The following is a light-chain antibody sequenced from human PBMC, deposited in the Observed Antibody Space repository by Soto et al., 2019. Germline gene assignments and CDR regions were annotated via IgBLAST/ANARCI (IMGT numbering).Light chain of an antibody. Sequence: EIVMTQSPATLSVSPGERATLSCMASQSVSSNLAWYQQKPGQAPRLLIYGASTRATGIPARFSGSGSGTDFTLTISSLQSEDFAIYYCQQYYDWPITFGQGTRLEIK. J-gene: IGKJ5*01. CDR1: QSVSSN. V-gene: IGKV3-15*01. CDR2: GAS. CDR3: QQYYDWPIT.